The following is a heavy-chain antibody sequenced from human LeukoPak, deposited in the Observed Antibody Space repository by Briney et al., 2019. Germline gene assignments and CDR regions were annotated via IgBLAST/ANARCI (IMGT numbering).Heavy chain of an antibody. D-gene: IGHD6-19*01. V-gene: IGHV3-23*01. J-gene: IGHJ4*02. CDR1: RFTFSAYA. CDR2: VSRNGADT. Sequence: PGGSLRLSCAASRFTFSAYAMSWARQAPGKGLEWVSAVSRNGADTYYADSVKGRFIISRDNSENTLYLQINNLRAEDTAVYYCARDPSHGSSGWFYWGQGTLVTVSS. CDR3: ARDPSHGSSGWFY.